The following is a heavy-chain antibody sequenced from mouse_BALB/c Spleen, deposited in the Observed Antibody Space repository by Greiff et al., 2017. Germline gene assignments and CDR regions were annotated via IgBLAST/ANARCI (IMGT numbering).Heavy chain of an antibody. J-gene: IGHJ3*01. V-gene: IGHV1-14*01. CDR3: ERGTTATSFAY. CDR2: INPYNDGT. CDR1: GYTFTSYV. Sequence: VQLQQSGPELVKPGASVKMSCKASGYTFTSYVMHWVKQKPGQGLEWIGYINPYNDGTKYNEKFKGKATLTSDKSSSTAYMELSSLTSEDSAVYYCERGTTATSFAYWGQGTLVTVSA. D-gene: IGHD1-2*01.